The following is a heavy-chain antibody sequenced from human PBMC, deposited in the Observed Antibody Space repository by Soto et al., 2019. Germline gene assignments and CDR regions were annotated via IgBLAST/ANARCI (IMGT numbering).Heavy chain of an antibody. CDR1: GFTFSSYG. J-gene: IGHJ4*02. CDR3: ARDSSRSSHPLDY. Sequence: QVQLVESGGGVVQPGRSLRLSCAASGFTFSSYGMHWVRQAPGKGLEWVAVIWYDGSNKYYADSVKGRFTISRDNSKNTLYLQMNSLRAEDTAVYYCARDSSRSSHPLDYWGQGTLVTVSS. CDR2: IWYDGSNK. V-gene: IGHV3-33*01. D-gene: IGHD3-22*01.